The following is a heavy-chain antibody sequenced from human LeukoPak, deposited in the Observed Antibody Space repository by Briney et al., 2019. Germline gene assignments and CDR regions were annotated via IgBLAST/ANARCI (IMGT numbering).Heavy chain of an antibody. CDR2: IQYEGSDK. Sequence: GGSLRLSCAASGFTFSISGMHWVRQTPGKGLEWVAFIQYEGSDKYYADSVKGRFTISRDNSKNTLYLQMNSLRAEDTAVYYCEKDETHNPYYYDSSGSWDFDYWGQGTLVTVSS. D-gene: IGHD3-22*01. CDR3: EKDETHNPYYYDSSGSWDFDY. CDR1: GFTFSISG. J-gene: IGHJ4*02. V-gene: IGHV3-30*02.